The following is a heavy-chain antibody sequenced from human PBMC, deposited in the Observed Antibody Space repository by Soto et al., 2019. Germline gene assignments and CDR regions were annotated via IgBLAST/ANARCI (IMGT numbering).Heavy chain of an antibody. D-gene: IGHD3-3*01. CDR1: GYNFTSYW. CDR3: ARQASTIFGVVKDYYYYYGMDV. J-gene: IGHJ6*02. Sequence: GESLKISCKASGYNFTSYWIGWVRQMPGKGLELMGVIYPADSDTRYSPSFQGQVTISADKSISTAYLQWSSLKASDTAMYYCARQASTIFGVVKDYYYYYGMDVWGQGTTVTV. V-gene: IGHV5-51*01. CDR2: IYPADSDT.